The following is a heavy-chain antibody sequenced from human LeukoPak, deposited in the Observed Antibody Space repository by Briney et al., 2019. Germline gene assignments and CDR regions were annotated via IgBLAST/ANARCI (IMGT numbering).Heavy chain of an antibody. CDR1: GYTFTDYA. CDR2: ITTGRGET. CDR3: ARGGKQWRGGNYFDS. V-gene: IGHV1-3*03. D-gene: IGHD6-19*01. Sequence: ASVKVSCNASGYTFTDYALHWVRQAPGQSLEWMGWITTGRGETRYSQEFQRRITFTRDTSASTVYMDLSDLRSEDTAVYYCARGGKQWRGGNYFDSWGQGTLVTVSS. J-gene: IGHJ4*02.